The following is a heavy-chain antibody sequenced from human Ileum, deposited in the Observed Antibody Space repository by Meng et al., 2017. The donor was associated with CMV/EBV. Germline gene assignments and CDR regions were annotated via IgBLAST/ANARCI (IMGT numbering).Heavy chain of an antibody. V-gene: IGHV3-23*01. CDR3: AKLDDPHTPVSLDTPDY. J-gene: IGHJ4*02. CDR1: GFTFRNYA. D-gene: IGHD2-15*01. CDR2: TSGRGDKT. Sequence: GESLKISCVASGFTFRNYAMSWVRQIPGKGLEWVSGTSGRGDKTYYTDSVKGRFTISRDNSKNTVYLQMNSLRAEDTAVYYCAKLDDPHTPVSLDTPDYWGQGTLVTVSS.